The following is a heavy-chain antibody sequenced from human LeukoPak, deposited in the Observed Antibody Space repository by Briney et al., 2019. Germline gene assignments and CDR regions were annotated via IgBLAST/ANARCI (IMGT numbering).Heavy chain of an antibody. V-gene: IGHV1-18*01. J-gene: IGHJ3*02. Sequence: GASVKVSCKASGYTFTSYGISWVRQAPGQGLEWMGWISAYNGNTNYAQKLQGRVTMTTDTSTSTAYMELRSLRSDDTAVYYCARDTPNIVGATTRAFDIWGQGTMVTVSS. CDR3: ARDTPNIVGATTRAFDI. CDR2: ISAYNGNT. D-gene: IGHD1-26*01. CDR1: GYTFTSYG.